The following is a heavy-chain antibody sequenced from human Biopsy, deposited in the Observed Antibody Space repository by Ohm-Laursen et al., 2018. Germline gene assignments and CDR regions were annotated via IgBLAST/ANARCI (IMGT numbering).Heavy chain of an antibody. D-gene: IGHD2-15*01. CDR2: ISPYFGNT. Sequence: ASEVSCKASGYSFTSYGMNWVRQAPGQGLEWVGWISPYFGNTNSTQKLQARVTLSTETSTDTAYMELRSLRYDDTAIYYCVREGLDCAGGTCYSGPLDLWGQGTLITVSS. CDR3: VREGLDCAGGTCYSGPLDL. V-gene: IGHV1-18*01. J-gene: IGHJ4*03. CDR1: GYSFTSYG.